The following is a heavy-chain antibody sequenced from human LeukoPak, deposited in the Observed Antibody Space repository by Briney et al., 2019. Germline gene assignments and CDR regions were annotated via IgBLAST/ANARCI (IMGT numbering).Heavy chain of an antibody. CDR3: AARYSSSWYWAN. J-gene: IGHJ4*02. D-gene: IGHD6-13*01. V-gene: IGHV3-21*01. CDR1: GFTFTSYR. Sequence: PGGSLRLSCAASGFTFTSYRMYWVRQAPGKGLEWVSSISSSSSYIYYADSVKGRFTISRDNAKNSLYLQMNSLRAEDTAVYYCAARYSSSWYWANWGQGTLVTVSS. CDR2: ISSSSSYI.